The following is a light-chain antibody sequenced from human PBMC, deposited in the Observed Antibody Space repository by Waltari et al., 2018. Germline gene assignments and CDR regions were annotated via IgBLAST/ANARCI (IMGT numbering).Light chain of an antibody. CDR3: SSYTNIITYV. CDR1: SSDVDNYKF. J-gene: IGLJ1*01. CDR2: GVS. V-gene: IGLV2-14*01. Sequence: QSALTQPASVSGSPGQSIPISGNGTSSDVDNYKFVTLYQQHPGKAPKLMIYGVSKRPSGVSDRFSGSKSGNTASLTISGLQAEDEADYYCSSYTNIITYVFGTGTKVTVL.